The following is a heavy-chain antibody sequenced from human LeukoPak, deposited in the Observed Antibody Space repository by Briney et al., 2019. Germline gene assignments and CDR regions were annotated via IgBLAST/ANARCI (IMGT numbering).Heavy chain of an antibody. J-gene: IGHJ6*01. CDR2: ISYDGSNK. D-gene: IGHD6-19*01. Sequence: PGGSLRLSCAASGFTFSSYGMHWVRQAPGKGLEWVAVISYDGSNKYYADSVKGRFTISRDNSKNTLYLQMNSLRAEETAVYYCAKDVSKGGWYSNYYYYGMDVWGQGTTVTVSS. CDR3: AKDVSKGGWYSNYYYYGMDV. V-gene: IGHV3-30*18. CDR1: GFTFSSYG.